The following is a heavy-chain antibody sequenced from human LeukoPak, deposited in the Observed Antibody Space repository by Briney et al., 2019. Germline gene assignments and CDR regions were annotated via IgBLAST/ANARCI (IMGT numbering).Heavy chain of an antibody. CDR2: INHSGST. CDR3: ASTPTGYSSGWYGF. Sequence: SETLSLTCAVYGGSFSGYYWSWIRQPPGKGREWIGEINHSGSTNYNPSLKSRVTISVDTSENQFSLKLSSVTAADTAVYYCASTPTGYSSGWYGFWGQGTLVTVSS. V-gene: IGHV4-34*01. J-gene: IGHJ4*02. D-gene: IGHD6-19*01. CDR1: GGSFSGYY.